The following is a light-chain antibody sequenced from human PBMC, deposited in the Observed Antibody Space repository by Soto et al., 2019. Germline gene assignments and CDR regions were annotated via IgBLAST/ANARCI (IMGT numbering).Light chain of an antibody. V-gene: IGLV2-14*01. Sequence: QSALTQPASVSGSPGQSITISCTGTSHYVGAYDYVAWYQQHPGKVPKVIIYEVSNRPSGISNRFSGSKSGNTASLTISGLQAEAEAEYYCRSYTSSSTLVFGGGTKLTVL. CDR2: EVS. CDR3: RSYTSSSTLV. CDR1: SHYVGAYDY. J-gene: IGLJ3*02.